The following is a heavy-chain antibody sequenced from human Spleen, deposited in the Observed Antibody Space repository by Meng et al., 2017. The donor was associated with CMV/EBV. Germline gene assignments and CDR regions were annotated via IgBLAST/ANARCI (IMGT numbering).Heavy chain of an antibody. CDR1: GGSFSGYY. D-gene: IGHD3/OR15-3a*01. CDR3: AREGLGSYFEY. V-gene: IGHV4-34*01. Sequence: SQTLSLTCAVYGGSFSGYYWSWIRQPPGRGLEWIGEINHSGSTNYNPSLKSRVTISVDTSKNQFSLKLSSVTAADTAVYYCAREGLGSYFEYWGQATLVTVSS. J-gene: IGHJ4*02. CDR2: INHSGST.